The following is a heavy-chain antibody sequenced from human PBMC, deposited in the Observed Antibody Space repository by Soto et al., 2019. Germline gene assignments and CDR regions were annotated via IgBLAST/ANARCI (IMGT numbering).Heavy chain of an antibody. Sequence: EVQLGESGGGLVQPGGSLRLSCAASGFTVSSNYMTWVRQAPGRGLEWVSVIYSGGSTYYADSVKGRFTISRHNSNNTLYLQMNSLRAEDTAVYYCARVFCSSTSCPRAFDFWGQRTLVTVSS. CDR1: GFTVSSNY. J-gene: IGHJ4*02. CDR2: IYSGGST. CDR3: ARVFCSSTSCPRAFDF. V-gene: IGHV3-53*04. D-gene: IGHD2-2*01.